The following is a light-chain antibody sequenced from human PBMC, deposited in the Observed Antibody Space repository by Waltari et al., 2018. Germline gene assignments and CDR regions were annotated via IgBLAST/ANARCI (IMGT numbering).Light chain of an antibody. V-gene: IGLV2-8*01. Sequence: QSAMTQPPSASGSPGPSVTISCTGTISACAGYNYVHVYQQHPGKAPKLMIYEVSKRPSGVPDLFSGSKSGNTASLTVSGLQAEDESDYYCSSYAGNDNFEVFGGGTKLTVL. CDR3: SSYAGNDNFEV. J-gene: IGLJ3*02. CDR1: ISACAGYNY. CDR2: EVS.